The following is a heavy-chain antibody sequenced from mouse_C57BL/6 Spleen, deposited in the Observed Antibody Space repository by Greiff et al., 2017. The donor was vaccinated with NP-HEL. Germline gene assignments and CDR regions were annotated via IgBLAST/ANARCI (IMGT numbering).Heavy chain of an antibody. J-gene: IGHJ1*03. D-gene: IGHD2-2*01. CDR1: GYAFSSYW. CDR3: ARSNGYYWYFDV. Sequence: QVQLQQSGAELVKPGASVKISCKASGYAFSSYWMNWVKQRPGKGLEWIGQIYPGDGDTNYNGKFKGKATLTADKSSSTAYMQLSSLTSEDSAVYFCARSNGYYWYFDVWGTGTTVTVSS. CDR2: IYPGDGDT. V-gene: IGHV1-80*01.